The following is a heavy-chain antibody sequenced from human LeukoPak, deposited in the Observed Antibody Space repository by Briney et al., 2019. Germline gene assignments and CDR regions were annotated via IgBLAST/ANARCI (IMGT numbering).Heavy chain of an antibody. J-gene: IGHJ4*02. D-gene: IGHD3-22*01. CDR3: ARDSYGSSGYYYVSDY. CDR1: GFTFSSYA. V-gene: IGHV3-23*01. CDR2: ISGSGGST. Sequence: PGGSLRLSCAASGFTFSSYAMSWVRQAPGKGLEWVSAISGSGGSTYYADSVKGRFTISRDNSKNTLYLQMNSLRAEDTAVYYCARDSYGSSGYYYVSDYWGQGTLVTVSS.